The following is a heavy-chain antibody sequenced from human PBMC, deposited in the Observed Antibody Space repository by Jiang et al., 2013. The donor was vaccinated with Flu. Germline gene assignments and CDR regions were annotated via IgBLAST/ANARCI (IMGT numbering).Heavy chain of an antibody. J-gene: IGHJ5*02. CDR3: ARLIYDFWSGYYPNNWFDP. V-gene: IGHV4-39*01. Sequence: LLKPSETLSLTCTVSGGSISSSSYYWGWIRQPPGKGLEWIGSIYYSGSTYYNPSLKSRVTISVDTSKNQFSLKLSSVTAADTAVYYCARLIYDFWSGYYPNNWFDPWGQGTLVTVSS. CDR2: IYYSGST. CDR1: GGSISSSSYY. D-gene: IGHD3-3*01.